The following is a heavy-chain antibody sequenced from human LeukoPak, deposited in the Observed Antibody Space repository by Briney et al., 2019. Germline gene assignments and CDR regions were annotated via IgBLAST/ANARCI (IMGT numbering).Heavy chain of an antibody. V-gene: IGHV1-46*01. J-gene: IGHJ4*02. CDR2: INPSGGTT. D-gene: IGHD3-22*01. CDR1: GYTFTSYY. Sequence: ASVKVSCKASGYTFTSYYIHWVRQAPGQGLEWMAIINPSGGTTSYAQKFQGRLTMTRDPSTSTVYMELSSLRSEDTAVYYCARDHRLSYASSAYYYPGGYWEKGNLVTVSS. CDR3: ARDHRLSYASSAYYYPGGY.